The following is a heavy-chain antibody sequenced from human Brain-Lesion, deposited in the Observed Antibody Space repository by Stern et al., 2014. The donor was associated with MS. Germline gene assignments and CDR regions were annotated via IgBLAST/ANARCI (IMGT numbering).Heavy chain of an antibody. Sequence: EVQLVESGGSLVQPGGSLRLSCAASGMTVSFSWMSWGRQAPGKGLEWVANIKEDGTEKFYVDSVKGRFTISRDNSKNTLYLQMNNLRVEDTAVYYCARDTWYGGCFDPWSQGTLVTVSS. CDR2: IKEDGTEK. J-gene: IGHJ5*02. V-gene: IGHV3-7*01. CDR1: GMTVSFSW. CDR3: ARDTWYGGCFDP. D-gene: IGHD6-13*01.